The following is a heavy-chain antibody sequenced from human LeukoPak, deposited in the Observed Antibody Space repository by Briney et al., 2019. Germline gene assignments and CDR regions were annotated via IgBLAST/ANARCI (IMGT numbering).Heavy chain of an antibody. CDR3: AHSTHSGYETDFDY. J-gene: IGHJ4*02. CDR1: GFSLSTSGVG. V-gene: IGHV2-5*02. CDR2: IYWDDDK. Sequence: SGPTLVKPTQTLTLTCTFSGFSLSTSGVGVGWIRQPPGKALEWLAVIYWDDDKRYSPSLKSRLTITKDTSKNQVVLTMMNIDPVDTATYYCAHSTHSGYETDFDYWGQGTLVTVSS. D-gene: IGHD5-12*01.